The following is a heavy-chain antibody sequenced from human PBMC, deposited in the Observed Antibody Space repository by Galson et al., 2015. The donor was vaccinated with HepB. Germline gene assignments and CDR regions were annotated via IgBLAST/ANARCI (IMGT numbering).Heavy chain of an antibody. J-gene: IGHJ4*02. CDR3: TTEDYYTSGRPIWVFDS. Sequence: SLRLSCAASGFTFTNAWMNWVRQAPGKGLEWVARIKSKTGGGATDYPAHVKGRFTISRDDSKNTLYLQVNSLKTEDTAVYYCTTEDYYTSGRPIWVFDSWGQGTLVTVSS. CDR2: IKSKTGGGAT. CDR1: GFTFTNAW. V-gene: IGHV3-15*07. D-gene: IGHD3-10*01.